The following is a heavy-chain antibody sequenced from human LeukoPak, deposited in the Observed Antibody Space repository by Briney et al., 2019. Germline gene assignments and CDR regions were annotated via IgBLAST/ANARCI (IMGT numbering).Heavy chain of an antibody. Sequence: GASVKVSCKASGGTFSSYAISWVRQAPGQGLEWMGGIIPIFGTANYAQKFQGRVTITADKSASTAYMELSSLRSEDTAVYYCARRNPLTQDAFDIWGQGTMVTVSS. J-gene: IGHJ3*02. V-gene: IGHV1-69*06. CDR1: GGTFSSYA. CDR2: IIPIFGTA. CDR3: ARRNPLTQDAFDI. D-gene: IGHD2-21*02.